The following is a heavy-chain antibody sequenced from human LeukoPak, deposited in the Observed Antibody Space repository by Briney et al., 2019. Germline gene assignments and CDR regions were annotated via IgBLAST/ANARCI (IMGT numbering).Heavy chain of an antibody. V-gene: IGHV1-2*02. D-gene: IGHD2-21*02. CDR1: GYAFTCNY. Sequence: GTSVKLSFKSSGYAFTCNYMHWVRQAPGQGLEWVGWINPNSGGRNYSQKSLSRRTMTRDTSISTPYMELIRLRSDETAVDYYWREEVYDCTGYWGQGTLVTVSS. CDR2: INPNSGGR. J-gene: IGHJ4*02. CDR3: WREEVYDCTGY.